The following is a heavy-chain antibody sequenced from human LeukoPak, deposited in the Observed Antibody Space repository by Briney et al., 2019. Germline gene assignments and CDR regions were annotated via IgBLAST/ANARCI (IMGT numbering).Heavy chain of an antibody. J-gene: IGHJ3*02. CDR3: ARGGQRAFDI. CDR2: ISGSSITK. V-gene: IGHV3-48*02. Sequence: GGSLRLSCAASGFTFTDYSMNSVRQAPGKGLEWVSYISGSSITKYYADSVGGRFTISRDNAKNSLYLQMNSLRDEDTAVYYCARGGQRAFDIWGQGTMVTVSS. D-gene: IGHD5-24*01. CDR1: GFTFTDYS.